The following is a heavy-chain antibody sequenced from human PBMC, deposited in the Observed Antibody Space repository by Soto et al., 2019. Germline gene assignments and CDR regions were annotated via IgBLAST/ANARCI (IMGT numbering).Heavy chain of an antibody. CDR1: GFTFASYG. CDR3: TKDGSDYSDYYYYVMDV. J-gene: IGHJ6*02. CDR2: ISYDGSNI. Sequence: GGSLRLSCAASGFTFASYGIHWVRQAPGKGLEWVAVISYDGSNIYYAASVKGRFTISRDESKKTVYLQMNSLRPEDTALYYCTKDGSDYSDYYYYVMDVWGQGTTVTVSS. V-gene: IGHV3-30*18. D-gene: IGHD4-4*01.